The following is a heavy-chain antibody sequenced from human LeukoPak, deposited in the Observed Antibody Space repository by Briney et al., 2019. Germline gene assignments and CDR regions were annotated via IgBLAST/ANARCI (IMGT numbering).Heavy chain of an antibody. CDR2: ISWNSGSI. V-gene: IGHV3-9*01. CDR3: AKDKFQRGSSGWYIDY. Sequence: GGSLGLSCAASGFTFDDYAMHRVRQAPGKGLEWVSGISWNSGSIGYADSVKGRFTISRDNAKNSLYLQMNSLRAEDTALYYCAKDKFQRGSSGWYIDYWGQGTLVTVSS. D-gene: IGHD6-19*01. CDR1: GFTFDDYA. J-gene: IGHJ4*02.